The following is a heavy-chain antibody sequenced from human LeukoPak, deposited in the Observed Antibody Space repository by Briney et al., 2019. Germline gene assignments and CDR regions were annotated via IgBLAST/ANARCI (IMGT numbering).Heavy chain of an antibody. CDR3: ARDEWSGTPYYFDY. Sequence: GGSLRLSCAASGFTFSSYSMNWVRQAPGKGLEWISYITSSSSTTYYADSVKGRFSVSRDNAKNSLYLQMNSLRAEDTAVYYCARDEWSGTPYYFDYWGQGTLVTVSS. D-gene: IGHD3-10*01. J-gene: IGHJ4*02. CDR2: ITSSSSTT. CDR1: GFTFSSYS. V-gene: IGHV3-48*01.